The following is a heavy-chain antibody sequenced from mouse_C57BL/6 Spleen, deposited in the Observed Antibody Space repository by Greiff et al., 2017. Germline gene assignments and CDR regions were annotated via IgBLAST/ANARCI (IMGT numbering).Heavy chain of an antibody. CDR2: IRLKSDNYAT. CDR1: GFTFSNYW. Sequence: EVHLVESGGGLVQPGGSMKLSCVASGFTFSNYWMNWVRQSPEKGLEWVAQIRLKSDNYATHYAESVKGRFTISRDDSKSSVYLQMNNLRAEDTGIYYCTGLANWDLYWYFDVWGTGTTVTVSS. CDR3: TGLANWDLYWYFDV. J-gene: IGHJ1*03. D-gene: IGHD4-1*01. V-gene: IGHV6-3*01.